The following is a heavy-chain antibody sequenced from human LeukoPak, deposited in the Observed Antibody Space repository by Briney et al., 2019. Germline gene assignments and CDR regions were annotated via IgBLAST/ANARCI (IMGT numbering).Heavy chain of an antibody. V-gene: IGHV1-24*01. J-gene: IGHJ6*03. CDR2: FDPEDGET. D-gene: IGHD2-15*01. CDR3: ATGFSWYYYYMDV. CDR1: GYTLTELS. Sequence: ASVTVSCKCSGYTLTELSLHWVRQPPGKGRAWMGGFDPEDGETIYAQQFQGRVTMTEHTSTDTAYMELSSLRSEDTAVYYCATGFSWYYYYMDVWGKGTTVTVSS.